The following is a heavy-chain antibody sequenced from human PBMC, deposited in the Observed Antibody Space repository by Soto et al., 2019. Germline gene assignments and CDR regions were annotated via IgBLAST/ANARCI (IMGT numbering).Heavy chain of an antibody. Sequence: QVQLQESGPGLVKPSGTLSLTCAVSGASISSSNWWSWVRQPPGKGLEWIGEIYHSGSTNYNPSLKIRVTISVDKSRNQFSLKLSSVTAADTAVSYCARSWGEGRVDYWGQGTLVTVSS. CDR3: ARSWGEGRVDY. CDR2: IYHSGST. J-gene: IGHJ4*02. V-gene: IGHV4-4*02. D-gene: IGHD3-10*01. CDR1: GASISSSNW.